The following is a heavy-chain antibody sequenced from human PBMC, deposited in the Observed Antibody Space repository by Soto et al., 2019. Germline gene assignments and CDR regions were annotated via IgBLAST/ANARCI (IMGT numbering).Heavy chain of an antibody. D-gene: IGHD3-22*01. J-gene: IGHJ3*01. CDR2: IYSGGSI. CDR3: ARVVYFDRSAYGL. Sequence: PGGSLRLSCAASGFTVSSNYMSWVRQAPGKGLEWVSVIYSGGSIYYADSVQGRFTISRDNAKNSVYLQMNSLRAEDTAVYYCARVVYFDRSAYGLWGQGTMVTVSS. CDR1: GFTVSSNY. V-gene: IGHV3-53*01.